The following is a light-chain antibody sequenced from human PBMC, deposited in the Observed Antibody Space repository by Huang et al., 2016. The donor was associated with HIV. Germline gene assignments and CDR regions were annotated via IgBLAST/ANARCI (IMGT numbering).Light chain of an antibody. CDR1: QAVLKNSNKKNY. Sequence: DIEMTQSPDSLTVSLGARGIINCKSSQAVLKNSNKKNYLAWYQQIPVQPPKVLMYWASSREAGVPDRFSGSGSGTDFYLTISSLQPEDLAVYYCQQYYSPPYTFGQGTRLEI. V-gene: IGKV4-1*01. J-gene: IGKJ2*01. CDR3: QQYYSPPYT. CDR2: WAS.